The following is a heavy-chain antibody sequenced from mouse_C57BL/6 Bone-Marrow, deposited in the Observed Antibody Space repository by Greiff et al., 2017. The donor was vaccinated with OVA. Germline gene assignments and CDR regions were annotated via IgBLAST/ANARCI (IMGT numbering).Heavy chain of an antibody. D-gene: IGHD1-1*01. CDR3: TPLLLQCPWFAY. J-gene: IGHJ3*01. CDR1: GFNIKDYY. Sequence: VQLQQSGAELVRPGASVKLSCTASGFNIKDYYMHWVKQRPEQGLEWIGRIDPEDGDNEYAPKFQGKATMTADTSSNTAYLQLRSLTSEDTAVYYCTPLLLQCPWFAYWGQGTLVTVSA. CDR2: IDPEDGDN. V-gene: IGHV14-1*01.